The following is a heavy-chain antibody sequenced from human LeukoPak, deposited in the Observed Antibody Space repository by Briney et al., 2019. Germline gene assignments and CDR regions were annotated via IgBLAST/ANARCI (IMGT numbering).Heavy chain of an antibody. CDR3: ARTSSRFLEWFGAFDI. CDR1: GGTFSSYA. CDR2: IIPIFGTA. Sequence: SVNVSCKASGGTFSSYAISWVRQAPGQGLEWMGGIIPIFGTANYAQKFQGRVTITADESTSTAYMELSSLRSEDTAVYYCARTSSRFLEWFGAFDIWGQGTMVTVSS. D-gene: IGHD3-3*01. V-gene: IGHV1-69*13. J-gene: IGHJ3*02.